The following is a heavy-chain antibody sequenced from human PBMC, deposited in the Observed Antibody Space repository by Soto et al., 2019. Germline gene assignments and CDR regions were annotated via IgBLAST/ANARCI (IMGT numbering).Heavy chain of an antibody. D-gene: IGHD3-3*01. CDR1: GGSFSGYY. CDR2: INHSGST. Sequence: PSETLSLTCAVYGGSFSGYYWSWIRQPPGKGLEWIGEINHSGSTNYNPSLKSRVTISVDTSKSQFSLKLSSVTAADTAVYYCALYDFWSGYYTGGFDYWGQGTLVTVS. V-gene: IGHV4-34*01. J-gene: IGHJ4*02. CDR3: ALYDFWSGYYTGGFDY.